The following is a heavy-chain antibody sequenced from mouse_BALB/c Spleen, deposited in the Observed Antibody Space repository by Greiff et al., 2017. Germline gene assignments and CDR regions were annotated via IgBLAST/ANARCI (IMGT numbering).Heavy chain of an antibody. CDR1: GYSITSGYY. D-gene: IGHD1-1*01. J-gene: IGHJ3*01. Sequence: ESGPGLVKPSQSLSLTCSVTGYSITSGYYWNWIRQFPGNKLEWMGYISYDGSNNYNPSLKNRISITRDTSKNQFFLKLNSVTTEDTATYYCARGDYYGSTWGQGTLVTVSA. CDR3: ARGDYYGST. CDR2: ISYDGSN. V-gene: IGHV3-6*02.